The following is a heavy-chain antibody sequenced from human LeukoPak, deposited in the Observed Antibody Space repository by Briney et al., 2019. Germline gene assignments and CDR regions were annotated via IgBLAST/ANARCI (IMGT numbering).Heavy chain of an antibody. CDR2: IYTSGST. D-gene: IGHD3-9*01. Sequence: PSETLSLTCTVSGGSISSGSYYWSWIRQPAGKGLEWIGRIYTSGSTNYNPSLKSRVTISVDTSKNQFSLKLSSVTAADTAVYYCARAPYYDILTGYYPSELGFDPWGQGTLVTVSS. V-gene: IGHV4-61*02. CDR1: GGSISSGSYY. J-gene: IGHJ5*02. CDR3: ARAPYYDILTGYYPSELGFDP.